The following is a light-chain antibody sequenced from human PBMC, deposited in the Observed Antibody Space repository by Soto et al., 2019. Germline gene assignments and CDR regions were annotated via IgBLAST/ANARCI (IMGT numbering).Light chain of an antibody. CDR3: QQRSNWPPT. J-gene: IGKJ5*01. CDR1: QNVLSN. V-gene: IGKV3D-15*01. CDR2: DSS. Sequence: IVMTQSPATLSVSPGERATLSCRASQNVLSNLAWYQQKRGQAPRLLIYDSSNRATGIPARFSGSGSGTEFTLTISSLQSEDFAVYYCQQRSNWPPTFGQGTRLEIK.